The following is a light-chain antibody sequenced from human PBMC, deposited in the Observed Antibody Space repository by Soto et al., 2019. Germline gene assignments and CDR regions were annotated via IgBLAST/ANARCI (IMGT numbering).Light chain of an antibody. Sequence: EIVLTQSPGTLSLSPGERATLSCRASQSVSSNYLAWYQQRPGQAPRLLIFGTSARSTGIPDRFSGSGSGTDFTLSISRLEPEDFAVYYCQQYGNSPRTVGQGTKVEI. CDR1: QSVSSNY. V-gene: IGKV3-20*01. CDR2: GTS. CDR3: QQYGNSPRT. J-gene: IGKJ1*01.